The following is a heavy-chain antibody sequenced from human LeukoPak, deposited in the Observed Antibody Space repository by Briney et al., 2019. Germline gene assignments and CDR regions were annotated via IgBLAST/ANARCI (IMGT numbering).Heavy chain of an antibody. D-gene: IGHD3-3*01. CDR3: ARARVSRFLEWPPREDYGWFDP. CDR1: GYTFTDYY. J-gene: IGHJ5*02. Sequence: ASVKVSCKASGYTFTDYYINWVRQAPGQGLEWMGWINPNSGDTNYAQKFQDRVTMTRDTSISTAYIELNLLRSDDTAVYYCARARVSRFLEWPPREDYGWFDPWGQGTLVTVSS. CDR2: INPNSGDT. V-gene: IGHV1-2*02.